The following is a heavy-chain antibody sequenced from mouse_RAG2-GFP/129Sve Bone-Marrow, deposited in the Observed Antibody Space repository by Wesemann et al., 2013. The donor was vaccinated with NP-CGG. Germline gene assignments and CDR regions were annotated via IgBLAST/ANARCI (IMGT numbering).Heavy chain of an antibody. J-gene: IGHJ4*01. CDR3: ARGYDYAYAMDY. Sequence: QVQLQQPGAELVKPGASVKLSCKASGYTFTSYWMHWVKQRPGQGLEWIGEINPSNGRTNYNEKFKSKATLTVDKSSSTAYMQLSSLTSEDSAVYYCARGYDYAYAMDYWGQGTSVTVSS. CDR2: INPSNGRT. CDR1: GYTFTSYW. V-gene: IGHV1S81*02. D-gene: IGHD2-4*01.